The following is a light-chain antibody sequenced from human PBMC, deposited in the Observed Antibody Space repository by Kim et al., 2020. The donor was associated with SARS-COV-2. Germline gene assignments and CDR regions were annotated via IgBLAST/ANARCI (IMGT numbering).Light chain of an antibody. CDR1: SRDVGDYNY. CDR2: DVS. CDR3: SSYTSTTTVI. Sequence: GQSITISCTGTSRDVGDYNYVSWYQQHPGKAPKLMIYDVSERPSGISNRFSGSKSGNTASLTISGLQAEDEADYYCSSYTSTTTVIFGGGTQLTVL. J-gene: IGLJ2*01. V-gene: IGLV2-14*03.